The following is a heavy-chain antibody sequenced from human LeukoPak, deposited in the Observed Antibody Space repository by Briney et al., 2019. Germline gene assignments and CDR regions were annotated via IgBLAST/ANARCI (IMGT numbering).Heavy chain of an antibody. CDR1: GFTFSSYA. CDR2: ITGSGGST. CDR3: AKGGHDYCYMHV. V-gene: IGHV3-23*01. Sequence: SGGSLRLSCAASGFTFSSYAMTWVRQAPGKGLEWVSAITGSGGSTYYADSVKGRFTISRDNSKNTLYLQMNSLRAEDTAVYYCAKGGHDYCYMHVWGKGTTVTVSS. D-gene: IGHD3-10*01. J-gene: IGHJ6*03.